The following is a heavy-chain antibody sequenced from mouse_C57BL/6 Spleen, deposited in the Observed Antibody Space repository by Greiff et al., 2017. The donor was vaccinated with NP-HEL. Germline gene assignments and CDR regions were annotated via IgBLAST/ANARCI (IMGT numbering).Heavy chain of an antibody. CDR3: ARNDYDGFAY. CDR1: GYTFTSYW. J-gene: IGHJ3*01. V-gene: IGHV1-64*01. D-gene: IGHD2-4*01. CDR2: IHPNSGST. Sequence: QVQLQQPGAELVKPGASVKLSCKASGYTFTSYWMHWVKQRPGQGLEWIGMIHPNSGSTNYNEKFKSKATLTVDKSSSTAYMQLSSLTAEDSAVDSCARNDYDGFAYWGQGTLVTVSA.